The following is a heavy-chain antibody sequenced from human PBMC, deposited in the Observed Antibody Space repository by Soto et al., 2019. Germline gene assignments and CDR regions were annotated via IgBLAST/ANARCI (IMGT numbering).Heavy chain of an antibody. D-gene: IGHD1-26*01. V-gene: IGHV1-18*01. CDR2: ISAYNGNT. CDR3: ARDLTPGIVDH. Sequence: QVQLVQSGAEVKKPGASVKVSCKASGYTFTSYGISWVRQAPGQGLEWMGWISAYNGNTNYAQKLQGRVTMTTDTPPSKAYMELRSLRSDDTVVFYCARDLTPGIVDHWGQGTLVTVSS. CDR1: GYTFTSYG. J-gene: IGHJ4*02.